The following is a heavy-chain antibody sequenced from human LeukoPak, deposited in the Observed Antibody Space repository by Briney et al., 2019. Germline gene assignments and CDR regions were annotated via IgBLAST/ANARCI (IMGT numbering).Heavy chain of an antibody. J-gene: IGHJ4*02. CDR1: GGSFSAYY. D-gene: IGHD3-3*02. V-gene: IGHV4-34*01. CDR2: INHSGST. Sequence: SETLSLTCAVYGGSFSAYYWSSIRQPPGKGLEWIGEINHSGSTNSNPSLKSRVTISVNTSKYHFSRKLSSVTAADTAVYYGARRISRVRTFENWGQGTLVTVSS. CDR3: ARRISRVRTFEN.